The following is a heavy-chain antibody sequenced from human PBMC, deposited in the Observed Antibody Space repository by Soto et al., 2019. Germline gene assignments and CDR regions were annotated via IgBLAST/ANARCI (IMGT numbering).Heavy chain of an antibody. D-gene: IGHD5-12*01. J-gene: IGHJ6*02. CDR3: ARKGYIGNFAMDV. CDR2: ISGHNGKA. V-gene: IGHV1-18*04. Sequence: QVQLVQPGAEVKEPGASVTVSRKASGYTFKSYDVMWVRKAPGQGLEWMGWISGHNGKADYAENFQGRVIMTTDTSTDTASMDLRGLRSDDTAVYYCARKGYIGNFAMDVWGQGTTVTVSS. CDR1: GYTFKSYD.